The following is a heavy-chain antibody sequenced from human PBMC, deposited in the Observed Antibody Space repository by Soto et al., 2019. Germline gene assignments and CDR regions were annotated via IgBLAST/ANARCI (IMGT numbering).Heavy chain of an antibody. CDR3: ASEVALGGGKWFDP. CDR2: ISGSGGGT. J-gene: IGHJ5*02. D-gene: IGHD5-12*01. Sequence: GGSLRLSCAGSGFTLKNYATSWVRQAPGKGLEWVSGISGSGGGTNYAQKFQGWVTMTSDTSISTAYMELNRLTSDDTAVYYCASEVALGGGKWFDPWGQGTLVTVSS. V-gene: IGHV3-23*01. CDR1: GFTLKNYA.